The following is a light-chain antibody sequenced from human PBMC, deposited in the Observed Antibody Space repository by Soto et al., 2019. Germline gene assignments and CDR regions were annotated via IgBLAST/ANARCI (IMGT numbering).Light chain of an antibody. Sequence: DIVMTQSPDSLAVSLGERATIYCKSSQSVLHSSNNKDYLAWYQQKPGQSPKLLIYWASTRESGVPDRFSGSGSATEFTLTISSLQAEDVAVYCCQQYYSTPFTFGPGTKVDIK. CDR2: WAS. J-gene: IGKJ3*01. CDR1: QSVLHSSNNKDY. CDR3: QQYYSTPFT. V-gene: IGKV4-1*01.